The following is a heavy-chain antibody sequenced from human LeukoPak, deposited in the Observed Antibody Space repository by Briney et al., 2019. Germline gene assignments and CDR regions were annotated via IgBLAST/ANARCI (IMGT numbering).Heavy chain of an antibody. D-gene: IGHD3-10*01. CDR3: TTDKNRGVTLRWFDP. Sequence: GGSLRLSCAASGFTFSNAWMSWVRQAPGKGLEWVGRIKSKTDGGTTDYAAPVKGRFTISRDDSKNTLYLQMNSLKTEDTAVYYCTTDKNRGVTLRWFDPWGQGTLVTVSS. CDR1: GFTFSNAW. CDR2: IKSKTDGGTT. V-gene: IGHV3-15*01. J-gene: IGHJ5*02.